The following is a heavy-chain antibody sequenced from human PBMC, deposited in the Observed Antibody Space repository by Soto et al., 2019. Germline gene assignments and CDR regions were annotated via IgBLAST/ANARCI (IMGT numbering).Heavy chain of an antibody. Sequence: ASVKVSCKASGYTFTGYYMHWVRQAPGRGLEWMGWINPNSGGTNYAQKFQGRGTMTRDTSISTAYMELRRLRSDDTAVYYCARDGGKRAVAQSLFGYWAQGTMVTVSS. CDR2: INPNSGGT. D-gene: IGHD6-19*01. J-gene: IGHJ4*02. V-gene: IGHV1-2*02. CDR3: ARDGGKRAVAQSLFGY. CDR1: GYTFTGYY.